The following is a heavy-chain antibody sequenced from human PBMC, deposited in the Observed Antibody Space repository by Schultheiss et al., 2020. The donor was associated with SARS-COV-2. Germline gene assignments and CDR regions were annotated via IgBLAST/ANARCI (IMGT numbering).Heavy chain of an antibody. CDR1: GFSLSTSGVG. CDR3: AHIRNDYDFWSGYYPQQFDY. Sequence: SGPTLVKPTQTLTLTCTFSGFSLSTSGVGVGWIRQPPGKALEWLALIYWNDDKRYSPSLKSRLTITKDTSKNQVVLTMTNMDPVDTATYYCAHIRNDYDFWSGYYPQQFDYWGQGTLVTVSS. CDR2: IYWNDDK. J-gene: IGHJ4*02. V-gene: IGHV2-5*01. D-gene: IGHD3-3*01.